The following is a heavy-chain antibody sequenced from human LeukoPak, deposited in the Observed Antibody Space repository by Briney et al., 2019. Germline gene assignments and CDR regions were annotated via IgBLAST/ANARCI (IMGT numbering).Heavy chain of an antibody. D-gene: IGHD2-15*01. CDR1: GYNFTSYD. V-gene: IGHV1-8*01. CDR3: ARTIVVRYYYYYGMDV. J-gene: IGHJ6*02. CDR2: MNPNSGNT. Sequence: GASVKVSCKASGYNFTSYDINWVRQATGQGLEWIGWMNPNSGNTGYAQKFQGRVTMTRNTSISTAYMELSSLRSEDTAVYYCARTIVVRYYYYYGMDVWGQGTTVTVSS.